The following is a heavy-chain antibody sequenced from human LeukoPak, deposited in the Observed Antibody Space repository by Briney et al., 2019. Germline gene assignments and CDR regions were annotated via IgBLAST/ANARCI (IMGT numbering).Heavy chain of an antibody. V-gene: IGHV1-18*01. CDR2: ISAYNGST. Sequence: GASVKVSCKASGYSFTYYGISWVRQAPGQGLEWMGWISAYNGSTKYAQRLQGRVTMTTDTSTSTAYMELRSLRSDDTAVYYCVRTSVAPHDKIGFVDHWGQGTLVTVSS. D-gene: IGHD3-22*01. J-gene: IGHJ4*02. CDR1: GYSFTYYG. CDR3: VRTSVAPHDKIGFVDH.